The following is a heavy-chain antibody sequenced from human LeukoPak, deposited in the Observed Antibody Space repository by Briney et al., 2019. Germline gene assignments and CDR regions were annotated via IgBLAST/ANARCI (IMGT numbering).Heavy chain of an antibody. CDR1: GYTFTSYY. CDR2: INPSGGST. D-gene: IGHD6-13*01. J-gene: IGHJ6*02. CDR3: ARGGIAAAGKYYYYYGMDV. V-gene: IGHV1-46*01. Sequence: GASVKVSCKASGYTFTSYYMHWARQAPGHGLEWMGIINPSGGSTSYAQKFQGRVTMTRDTSTSTVYMELSSLRSEDTAVYYCARGGIAAAGKYYYYYGMDVWGQGTTVTVSS.